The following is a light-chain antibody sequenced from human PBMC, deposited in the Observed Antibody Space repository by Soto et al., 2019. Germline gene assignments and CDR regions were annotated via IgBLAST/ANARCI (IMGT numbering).Light chain of an antibody. J-gene: IGKJ5*01. Sequence: DLQLTQSPSSVSASVGDRVTITCQASQDVANYLTWYQQKPGEAPKVLIYDASNLESGVPSRFSGSGSGTDFTLTISSLQPEDLATYYCQQYDSLPITFGRGTRLEIK. CDR2: DAS. V-gene: IGKV1-33*01. CDR1: QDVANY. CDR3: QQYDSLPIT.